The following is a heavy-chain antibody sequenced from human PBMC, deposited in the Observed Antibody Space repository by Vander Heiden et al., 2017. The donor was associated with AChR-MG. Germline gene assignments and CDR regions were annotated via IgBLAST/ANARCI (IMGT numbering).Heavy chain of an antibody. Sequence: QVQLAQSGAEVKNPGVSVTVSCMASGYPFTAYGISWLRQAPGQGLEWMGWSSAYNGNTNYAQKLQGRVTMTTDTSTSTAYMELRSLRSDDTAAYYCARDTAMVGPFDYWGQGTLVTVSS. CDR1: GYPFTAYG. CDR2: SSAYNGNT. CDR3: ARDTAMVGPFDY. D-gene: IGHD5-18*01. V-gene: IGHV1-18*01. J-gene: IGHJ4*02.